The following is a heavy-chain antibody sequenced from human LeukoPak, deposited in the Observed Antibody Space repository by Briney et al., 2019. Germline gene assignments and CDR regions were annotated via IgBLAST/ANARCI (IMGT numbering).Heavy chain of an antibody. CDR1: GGTFSIYA. CDR3: ARASLRYYDILWYFDY. D-gene: IGHD3-9*01. CDR2: IIPIFGTA. V-gene: IGHV1-69*13. J-gene: IGHJ4*02. Sequence: GASVKVSCKASGGTFSIYAISWVRQAPGQGLEWMGGIIPIFGTANYAQKFQGRVTITADESTSTAYMELSSLRSEDTAVYYCARASLRYYDILWYFDYWGQGTLVTVSS.